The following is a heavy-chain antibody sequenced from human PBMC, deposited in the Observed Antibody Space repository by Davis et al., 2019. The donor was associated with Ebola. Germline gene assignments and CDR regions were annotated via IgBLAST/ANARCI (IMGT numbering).Heavy chain of an antibody. CDR2: ISSGGGAP. V-gene: IGHV3-23*01. CDR3: ARDLEQQLEEVGYYYYGMDV. Sequence: GESLKISCAASGFTFSTYAMGWVRQAPGKGLEWVSDISSGGGAPYYADSVKGRFTTFRDNPKNTLYLQMNSLRAEDTAVYYCARDLEQQLEEVGYYYYGMDVWGKGTTVTVSS. CDR1: GFTFSTYA. D-gene: IGHD6-13*01. J-gene: IGHJ6*04.